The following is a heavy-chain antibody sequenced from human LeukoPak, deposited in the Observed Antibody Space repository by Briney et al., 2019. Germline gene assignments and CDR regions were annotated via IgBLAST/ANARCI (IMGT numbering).Heavy chain of an antibody. CDR3: AKDPGFTMVRGVITLFDY. V-gene: IGHV3-30*02. CDR2: IRYDGSNK. D-gene: IGHD3-10*01. CDR1: GFTFSSYG. J-gene: IGHJ4*02. Sequence: GGSLRLSCAASGFTFSSYGMHWVRQAPGKGLEWVAFIRYDGSNKYYADSVKGRFTISRDNSKNTLYLQMNSLRAEDTAVYYCAKDPGFTMVRGVITLFDYWGQGTLVTVSS.